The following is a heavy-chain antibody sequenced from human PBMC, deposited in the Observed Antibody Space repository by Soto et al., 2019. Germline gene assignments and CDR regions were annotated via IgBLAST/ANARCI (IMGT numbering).Heavy chain of an antibody. D-gene: IGHD5-18*01. CDR1: GYTFTSYG. V-gene: IGHV1-18*01. CDR3: ARDQFDSYGPKGGLDY. Sequence: QVQLVQSGAEVKKPGASVKVSCKASGYTFTSYGISWVRQAPGQGLEWMGWISAYNGNTNYAQKLQGRATMTTDTSASKGYMELRSVRSDDTAVYYCARDQFDSYGPKGGLDYWGQGTLVTVSS. CDR2: ISAYNGNT. J-gene: IGHJ4*02.